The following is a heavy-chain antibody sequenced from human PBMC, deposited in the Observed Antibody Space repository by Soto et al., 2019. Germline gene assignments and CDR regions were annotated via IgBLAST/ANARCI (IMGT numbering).Heavy chain of an antibody. CDR2: ISWNSGSI. CDR3: AVSSSSWYGYFDY. D-gene: IGHD6-13*01. CDR1: GFTFDDYA. J-gene: IGHJ4*02. V-gene: IGHV3-9*01. Sequence: GGSLRLSCAASGFTFDDYAMHWVRQAPGKGLEWVSGISWNSGSIGYADSVKGRFTISRDNAKNSLYLQMNSLRAEDTALYYCAVSSSSWYGYFDYWGQGTLVTVSS.